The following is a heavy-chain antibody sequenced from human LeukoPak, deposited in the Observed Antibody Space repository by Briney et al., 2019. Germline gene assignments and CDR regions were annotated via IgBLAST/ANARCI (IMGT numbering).Heavy chain of an antibody. J-gene: IGHJ5*02. CDR3: ARDIGVVVTANNWFDP. CDR1: GYIFTGYY. V-gene: IGHV1-2*02. Sequence: ASVKVSCKASGYIFTGYYIHWVRQAPGQGLEWMGWINPNSGDTKYAQKFQGRVTMTRDTSNNTVYMDLTRLIFHDTAMYYCARDIGVVVTANNWFDPWGQGTLVTVSS. CDR2: INPNSGDT. D-gene: IGHD2-21*02.